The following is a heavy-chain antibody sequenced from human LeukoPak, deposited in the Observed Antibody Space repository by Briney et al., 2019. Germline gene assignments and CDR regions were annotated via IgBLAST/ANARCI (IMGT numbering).Heavy chain of an antibody. CDR1: GYSISSGYY. V-gene: IGHV3-21*01. CDR2: ISSSSSYI. Sequence: ETLSLTCTVSGYSISSGYYWGWIRQPPGKGLEWVSSISSSSSYIYYADLLKGRFTISRGNAKNSLYLQMNSLRAEDTAVYYCARDLTAHSYGYIEAFDIWGQGTMVTVSS. CDR3: ARDLTAHSYGYIEAFDI. D-gene: IGHD5-18*01. J-gene: IGHJ3*02.